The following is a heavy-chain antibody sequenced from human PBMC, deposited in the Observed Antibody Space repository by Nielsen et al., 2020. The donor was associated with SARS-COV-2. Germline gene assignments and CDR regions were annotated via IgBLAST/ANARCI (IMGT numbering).Heavy chain of an antibody. CDR3: ARESISDAFDI. CDR2: INPSGGST. J-gene: IGHJ3*02. D-gene: IGHD6-6*01. Sequence: SVKVSCKASGYTFTGYYMHWVRQAPGQGLEWMGIINPSGGSTNYAQKFQGRVTMTRDTSISTAYMELSRLRSDDTAVYYCARESISDAFDIWGQGTMVTVSS. CDR1: GYTFTGYY. V-gene: IGHV1-2*02.